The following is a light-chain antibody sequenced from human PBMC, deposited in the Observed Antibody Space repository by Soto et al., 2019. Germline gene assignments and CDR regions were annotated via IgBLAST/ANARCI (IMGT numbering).Light chain of an antibody. J-gene: IGKJ5*01. V-gene: IGKV3-11*01. CDR3: QQRSNWPPLIS. CDR1: QSVSSY. CDR2: DAS. Sequence: EIVLTHSPATLSLSPCDRATLSCSASQSVSSYLAWYQQKPGQAPRLLIYDASNRATGIPARFSGSGSGTEFALTISSLESEDYAVYYCQQRSNWPPLISFGQGTRLEIK.